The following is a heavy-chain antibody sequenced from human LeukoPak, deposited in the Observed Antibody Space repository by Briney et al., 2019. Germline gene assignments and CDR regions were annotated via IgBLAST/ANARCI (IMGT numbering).Heavy chain of an antibody. J-gene: IGHJ4*02. V-gene: IGHV3-30*18. CDR1: GFTFSSYG. Sequence: GGSLRLSCAASGFTFSSYGMHWVRQAPGKGLEWVAVISYDGSNKYYADSVKGRFTISRDNSKNTLYLQMNSLRAEDTAVYYCAKDLGGSGILDYWGQGTLVTVSS. D-gene: IGHD3-10*01. CDR2: ISYDGSNK. CDR3: AKDLGGSGILDY.